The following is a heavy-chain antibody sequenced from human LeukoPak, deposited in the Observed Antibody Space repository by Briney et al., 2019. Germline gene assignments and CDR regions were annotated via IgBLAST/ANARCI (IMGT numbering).Heavy chain of an antibody. CDR2: IKSKIAGGTT. Sequence: GGSLRLSCAASGFSFSDAWMTWVRRAPGKGLEWVARIKSKIAGGTTDYAAPVKGRFTISRDDSKNTLYLQMNSLKAEDTAMYFCTSIYYWGQGTLVTVSS. V-gene: IGHV3-15*01. J-gene: IGHJ4*02. CDR3: TSIYY. CDR1: GFSFSDAW. D-gene: IGHD5-24*01.